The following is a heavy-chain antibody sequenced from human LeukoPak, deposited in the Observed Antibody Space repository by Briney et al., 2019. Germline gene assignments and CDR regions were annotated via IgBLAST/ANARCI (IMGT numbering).Heavy chain of an antibody. CDR2: ISSSSSYI. D-gene: IGHD3-22*01. CDR3: AKEGLEGSGYFGY. J-gene: IGHJ4*02. V-gene: IGHV3-21*04. CDR1: GFTFSSYS. Sequence: GGSLRLSCAASGFTFSSYSMNWVRQAPGKGLEWVSSISSSSSYIYYADSVKGRFTISRDNSKNTLYLQMNSLRAEDTAVYYCAKEGLEGSGYFGYWGQGTLVTVSS.